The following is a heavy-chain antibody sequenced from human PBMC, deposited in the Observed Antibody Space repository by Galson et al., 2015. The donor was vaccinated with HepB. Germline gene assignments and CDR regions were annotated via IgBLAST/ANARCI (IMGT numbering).Heavy chain of an antibody. CDR1: GFTFSSYA. Sequence: SLRLSCAASGFTFSSYAMSWVRQAPGKGLEWVSTISGSGGSTYYADSVKGRFTISRDNSKNTLYLQMNSLRAEDTAVYYCAKSHDRSQRVGRLNDNSRQGTLVTVSS. CDR3: AKSHDRSQRVGRLNDN. CDR2: ISGSGGST. D-gene: IGHD1-1*01. V-gene: IGHV3-23*01. J-gene: IGHJ4*02.